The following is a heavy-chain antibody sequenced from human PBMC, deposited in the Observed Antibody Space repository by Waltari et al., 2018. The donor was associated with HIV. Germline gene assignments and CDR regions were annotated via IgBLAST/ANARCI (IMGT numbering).Heavy chain of an antibody. CDR1: GDSVSRNGGD. Sequence: VQLQQSGPGLVKASQTLSLTCAISGDSVSRNGGDWNWIRQSPSRGLEWLGRTYYTSKWFYDYAVSVKSRITINPDTSKNHFSLQLNSVTLEDTAVYFCARGWLRDYFDYWGQGTLVTVSS. J-gene: IGHJ4*02. CDR2: TYYTSKWFY. D-gene: IGHD5-12*01. V-gene: IGHV6-1*01. CDR3: ARGWLRDYFDY.